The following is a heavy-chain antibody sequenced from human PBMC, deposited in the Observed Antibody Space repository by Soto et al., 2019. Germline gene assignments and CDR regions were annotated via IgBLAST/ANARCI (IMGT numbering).Heavy chain of an antibody. CDR2: IIPIFGTA. CDR1: GGTFRSHA. D-gene: IGHD2-8*01. V-gene: IGHV1-69*13. J-gene: IGHJ6*02. CDR3: ARPNDDIVLMVYAEYYYYGMDV. Sequence: SVKVPSKASGGTFRSHAISRVRQAPGQGLEWMGGIIPIFGTANYAQKFQGRVTITADESTSTAYMELSSLRSEDTAVYYCARPNDDIVLMVYAEYYYYGMDVWGQGTTVTVSS.